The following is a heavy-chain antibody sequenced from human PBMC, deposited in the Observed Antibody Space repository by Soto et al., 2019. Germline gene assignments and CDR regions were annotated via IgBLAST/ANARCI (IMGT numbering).Heavy chain of an antibody. V-gene: IGHV3-15*07. CDR2: IKSKTDGGTT. J-gene: IGHJ4*02. CDR1: GFTFSNAW. D-gene: IGHD3-16*02. Sequence: VGSLRLSCAASGFTFSNAWMNWVRQAPGKGLEWVGRIKSKTDGGTTDYAAPVKGRFTISRDDSKNTLYLQMISLKTEDTAVYYCTTDISDDYVWGSYRQEVFDYWGQGTLVTVSS. CDR3: TTDISDDYVWGSYRQEVFDY.